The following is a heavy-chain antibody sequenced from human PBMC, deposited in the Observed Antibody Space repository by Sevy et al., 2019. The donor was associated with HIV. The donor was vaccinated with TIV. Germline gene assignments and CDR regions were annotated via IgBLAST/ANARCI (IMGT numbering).Heavy chain of an antibody. D-gene: IGHD6-19*01. Sequence: GGSLRLSCAASGFTFSSYSMNWVRQAPGKGLEWVSSISSSSSYIYYADSVKGRFTISRDNAKNSLYLQINSLRAEDTAVYYCARGSYSSGWYELFDYWGQGTLVTVSS. CDR3: ARGSYSSGWYELFDY. V-gene: IGHV3-21*01. J-gene: IGHJ4*02. CDR2: ISSSSSYI. CDR1: GFTFSSYS.